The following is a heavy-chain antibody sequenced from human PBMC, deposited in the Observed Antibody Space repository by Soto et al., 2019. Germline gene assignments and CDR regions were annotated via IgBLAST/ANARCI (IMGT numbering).Heavy chain of an antibody. J-gene: IGHJ4*02. CDR3: ARVGEREPTQADY. Sequence: AVKVSCKASGGTFSSYAISWVRQAPGQGLEWMGGIIPIFGTANYAQKLQGRVTMTTDTSTSTAYMELRSLRADDTAVYYCARVGEREPTQADYWGQGTLVTVSS. D-gene: IGHD1-1*01. V-gene: IGHV1-69*05. CDR2: IIPIFGTA. CDR1: GGTFSSYA.